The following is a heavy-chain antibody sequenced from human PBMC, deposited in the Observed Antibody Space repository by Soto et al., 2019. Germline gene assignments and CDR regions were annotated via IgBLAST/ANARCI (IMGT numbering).Heavy chain of an antibody. Sequence: LSLTCTVSGGSIRSYYWSWIRQPPGKGLEWIGYIYYSRDTDYNPSLKSRVTISVDTSKNQFSLKLRSVTAADTAVYYCARDSSGNPSGYYFDYWGPGTLVTVSS. V-gene: IGHV4-59*01. CDR2: IYYSRDT. CDR3: ARDSSGNPSGYYFDY. J-gene: IGHJ4*02. D-gene: IGHD1-26*01. CDR1: GGSIRSYY.